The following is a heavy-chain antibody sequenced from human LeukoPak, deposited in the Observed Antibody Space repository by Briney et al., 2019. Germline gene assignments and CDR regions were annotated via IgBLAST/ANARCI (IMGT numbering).Heavy chain of an antibody. D-gene: IGHD7-27*01. V-gene: IGHV4-59*01. J-gene: IGHJ4*02. CDR2: IYANGNT. CDR3: ARAEHWAGAYFDY. Sequence: PSETLSLTCTVSSCSIRSYYWSWIRQSPGKRLEWIGYIYANGNTNFNPSLKSRVTMSVDTSKNQFSLKVTSMTAADTAVYFCARAEHWAGAYFDYWGQGALVTVSS. CDR1: SCSIRSYY.